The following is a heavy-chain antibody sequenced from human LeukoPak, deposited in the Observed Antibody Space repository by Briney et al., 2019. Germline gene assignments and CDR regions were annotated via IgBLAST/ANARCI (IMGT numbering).Heavy chain of an antibody. D-gene: IGHD6-19*01. CDR2: VSDSGSGT. J-gene: IGHJ4*02. CDR3: AKGKGSSGWYD. Sequence: PGGSLRLSCAASGFTFSTYAMSWVRQAPGRGLEWVSAVSDSGSGTYCADSVKGRFTISRDNSKNTLYLQMTSLRAEDTALYYCAKGKGSSGWYDWGQGTLVTVSS. V-gene: IGHV3-23*01. CDR1: GFTFSTYA.